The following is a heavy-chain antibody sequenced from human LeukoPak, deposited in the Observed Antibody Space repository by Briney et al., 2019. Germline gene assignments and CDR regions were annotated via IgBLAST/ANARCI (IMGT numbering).Heavy chain of an antibody. CDR3: ARDGVGRIGSSSLFDY. Sequence: ASVKVSCKASGYTFTSYGISWVRQAPGQGLEWMGWISAYNGNTNYAQKLQGRVTITTDTSTSTAYMELRSLRSDDTAVYYCARDGVGRIGSSSLFDYWGQGTLVTVSS. CDR2: ISAYNGNT. V-gene: IGHV1-18*01. CDR1: GYTFTSYG. D-gene: IGHD6-6*01. J-gene: IGHJ4*02.